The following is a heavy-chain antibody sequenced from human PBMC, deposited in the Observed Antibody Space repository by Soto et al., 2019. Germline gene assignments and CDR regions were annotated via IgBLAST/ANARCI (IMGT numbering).Heavy chain of an antibody. CDR3: AKGVSQYTPLALFDY. V-gene: IGHV3-23*01. CDR1: GFTFSSYA. J-gene: IGHJ4*02. Sequence: EVQLLESGGGLVRPGGSLRLSCAASGFTFSSYAMSWVRQAPGKGLEWVSTISGSDGRTYSTDSVKGRFTISRDNSRNTAYLQMNSLRVEDTAVYYCAKGVSQYTPLALFDYWGRGILVTVSS. CDR2: ISGSDGRT. D-gene: IGHD5-18*01.